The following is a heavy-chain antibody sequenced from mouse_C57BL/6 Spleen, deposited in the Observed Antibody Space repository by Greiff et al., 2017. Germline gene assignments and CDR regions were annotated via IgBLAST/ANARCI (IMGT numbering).Heavy chain of an antibody. J-gene: IGHJ3*01. CDR1: GYTFTSYW. D-gene: IGHD5-1-1*01. CDR2: IDPSDSGT. CDR3: ARALIPGDAMAY. V-gene: IGHV1-69*01. Sequence: QVQLQQPGAELVMPGASVKLSCKASGYTFTSYWMHWVKQRPGQGLEWIGEIDPSDSGTNYNQKFKSKATLTVDKSSSPAYMQISSLTSYDSSVYYCARALIPGDAMAYWGQGTLVTVSA.